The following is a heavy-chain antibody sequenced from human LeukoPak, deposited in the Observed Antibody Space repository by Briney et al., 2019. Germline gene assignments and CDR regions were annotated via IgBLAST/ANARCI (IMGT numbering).Heavy chain of an antibody. CDR2: ISGSGGST. Sequence: PGGSLRLSCAASGFTFSSYAMSWVRQAPGKGLEWVSAISGSGGSTYYADSVKGRFTISRDNSKNTLYLQMNSLRAEDTAVYYCANAPPQGIAAAGTLGYWGQGTLVTVSS. D-gene: IGHD6-13*01. V-gene: IGHV3-23*01. CDR1: GFTFSSYA. J-gene: IGHJ4*02. CDR3: ANAPPQGIAAAGTLGY.